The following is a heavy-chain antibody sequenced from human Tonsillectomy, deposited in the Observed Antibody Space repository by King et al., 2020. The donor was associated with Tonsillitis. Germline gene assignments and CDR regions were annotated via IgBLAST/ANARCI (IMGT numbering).Heavy chain of an antibody. CDR1: GFTFSSYA. CDR2: IYSGGVST. CDR3: AKDLDRGFGELFSYYGMDV. V-gene: IGHV3-23*03. J-gene: IGHJ6*02. D-gene: IGHD3-10*01. Sequence: VQLVESGGGLVQPGGSLRLSCAASGFTFSSYAMNWVRQAPGKGLEWVSVIYSGGVSTYYADSVKGRFTISRDNSKNTLYLQRNSLRAEDTAVYYCAKDLDRGFGELFSYYGMDVWGQGTTVTVSS.